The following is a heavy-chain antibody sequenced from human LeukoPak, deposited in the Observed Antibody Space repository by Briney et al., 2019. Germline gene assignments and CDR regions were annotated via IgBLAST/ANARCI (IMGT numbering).Heavy chain of an antibody. Sequence: LTGGSLRLSCAASGFTFSGYAMSWVRQAPGKGLEWVSGISWNSGSIGYADSVKGRFTISRDNAKNSLYLQMNSLRPEDMALYYCAKGNGFWSGSIASHYAFDIWGQGTVVTVSS. J-gene: IGHJ3*02. CDR3: AKGNGFWSGSIASHYAFDI. D-gene: IGHD3-3*01. CDR1: GFTFSGYA. CDR2: ISWNSGSI. V-gene: IGHV3-9*03.